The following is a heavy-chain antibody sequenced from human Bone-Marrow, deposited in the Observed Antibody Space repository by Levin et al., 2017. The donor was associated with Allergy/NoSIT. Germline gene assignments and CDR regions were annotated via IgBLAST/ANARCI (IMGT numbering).Heavy chain of an antibody. CDR1: GGTFSSYA. CDR3: ARNRSDCSSTSCRYYYYYGMDV. CDR2: IIPIFGTA. Sequence: SVKVSCKASGGTFSSYAISWVRQAPGQGLEWMGGIIPIFGTANYAQKFQGRVTITADKSTSTAYMELSSLRSEDTAVYYCARNRSDCSSTSCRYYYYYGMDVWGQGTTVTVSS. D-gene: IGHD2-2*01. V-gene: IGHV1-69*06. J-gene: IGHJ6*02.